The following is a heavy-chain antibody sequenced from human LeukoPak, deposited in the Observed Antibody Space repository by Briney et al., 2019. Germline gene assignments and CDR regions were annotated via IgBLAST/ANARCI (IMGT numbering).Heavy chain of an antibody. J-gene: IGHJ4*02. V-gene: IGHV3-23*01. D-gene: IGHD3-22*01. CDR2: ISGSGDGT. CDR3: ATYYYDSSGYHY. CDR1: GFTFGTYA. Sequence: GGPLRLSCAASGFTFGTYAMNWVRQAPGKGLEWVSLISGSGDGTYYADSVKGRFTISRDNSKNTLYLQMNSLRAEDTAVYYCATYYYDSSGYHYWGQGTLVTVSS.